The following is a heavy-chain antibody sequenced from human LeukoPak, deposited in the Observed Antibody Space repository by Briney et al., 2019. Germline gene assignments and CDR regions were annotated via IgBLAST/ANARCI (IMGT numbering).Heavy chain of an antibody. J-gene: IGHJ4*02. Sequence: GASVKVSCKVSGYTLTELSMHWVRQAPGKGLEWMGGFDPEDGETIYAQKFQGRVTMNEDTSTDTAYMELSSLRSEDTAVYYCATEKPTPVAYFDYWGQGTLVTVSS. CDR1: GYTLTELS. V-gene: IGHV1-24*01. CDR3: ATEKPTPVAYFDY. CDR2: FDPEDGET. D-gene: IGHD4-23*01.